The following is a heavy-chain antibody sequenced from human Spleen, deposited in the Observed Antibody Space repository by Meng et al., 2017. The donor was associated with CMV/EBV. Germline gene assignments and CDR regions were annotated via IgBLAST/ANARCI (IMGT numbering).Heavy chain of an antibody. J-gene: IGHJ4*02. CDR3: AKEGGYDFWSGYYKSGY. Sequence: ETLSLTCAASGFAFNTYWMNWVRQAPGKGLEWVANIKQDGSEKYYVDSVKGRFTISRDNARNSLYLQMNSLRAEDAAVYYCAKEGGYDFWSGYYKSGYWGQGTLVTVSS. CDR1: GFAFNTYW. V-gene: IGHV3-7*03. CDR2: IKQDGSEK. D-gene: IGHD3-3*01.